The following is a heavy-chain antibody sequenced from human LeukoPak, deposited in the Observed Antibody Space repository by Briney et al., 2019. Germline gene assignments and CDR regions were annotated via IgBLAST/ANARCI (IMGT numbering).Heavy chain of an antibody. CDR2: IYYSGST. D-gene: IGHD5-18*01. V-gene: IGHV4-39*07. CDR1: GGSISSSSYY. Sequence: SETLSLTCTVSGGSISSSSYYWGWIRQPPGKGLEWTGSIYYSGSTYYNPSLKSRVTISVDTPKNQFSLKLSSVTAADTAVYYCARGYSYGSYYFDYWGQGTLVTVSS. CDR3: ARGYSYGSYYFDY. J-gene: IGHJ4*02.